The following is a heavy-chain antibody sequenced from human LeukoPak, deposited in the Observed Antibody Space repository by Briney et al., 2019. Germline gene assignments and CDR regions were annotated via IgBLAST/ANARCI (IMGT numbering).Heavy chain of an antibody. V-gene: IGHV4-34*01. J-gene: IGHJ3*02. CDR1: GGSFSGYY. CDR2: INHSGST. CDR3: ARWCLYDYDAFDI. Sequence: PSETLSLTCAVYGGSFSGYYWSWIRQPPGKGLEWIGEINHSGSTNYNPSLKSRVTISVDTSKNQFSLKLSSVTAADTAVYYCARWCLYDYDAFDIWGQGTMVTVSS. D-gene: IGHD2-8*01.